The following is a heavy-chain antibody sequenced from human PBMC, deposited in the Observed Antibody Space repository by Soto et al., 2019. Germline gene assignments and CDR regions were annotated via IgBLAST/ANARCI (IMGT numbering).Heavy chain of an antibody. J-gene: IGHJ4*02. CDR1: GGSISSGDYY. CDR3: FRVDTAMAKRFDY. D-gene: IGHD5-18*01. CDR2: IYYSWST. Sequence: PSETLSLTCTVSGGSISSGDYYWSWIRQPPGKGLEWIGYIYYSWSTYYNPSLKSRVTISVDTSKNQFSLKLSSVTAADTAVYYCFRVDTAMAKRFDYWGQGTLVTVSS. V-gene: IGHV4-30-4*01.